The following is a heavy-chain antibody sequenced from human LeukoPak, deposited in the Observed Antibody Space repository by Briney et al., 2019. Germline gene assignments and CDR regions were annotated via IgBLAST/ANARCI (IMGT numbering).Heavy chain of an antibody. Sequence: GASVKVSCKASGYTFTTYYMHWVRQAPGQGLEWMGIIVPSDGSTRYAQKFQGRVTMTRDTSTSTVYMELSSLRSEDTAVYYCARAPLIWCSSTSCYGNGVYNWFDPWGQGTLVTVSS. D-gene: IGHD2-2*01. J-gene: IGHJ5*02. CDR1: GYTFTTYY. CDR3: ARAPLIWCSSTSCYGNGVYNWFDP. V-gene: IGHV1-46*01. CDR2: IVPSDGST.